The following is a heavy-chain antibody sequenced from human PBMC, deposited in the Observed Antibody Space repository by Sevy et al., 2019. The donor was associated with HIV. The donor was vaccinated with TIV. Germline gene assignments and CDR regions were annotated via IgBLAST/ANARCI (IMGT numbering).Heavy chain of an antibody. CDR1: GFTFSSYS. J-gene: IGHJ4*02. CDR3: ARLYSNRFDY. Sequence: GGSLSLSCAASGFTFSSYSMNWVRQAPGKGLEWVSYISSSSSTIYYADSVKDRFTISRDNAKNSLYLQMNSLRDEDTAVYYCARLYSNRFDYWGQGTLVTVSS. D-gene: IGHD6-13*01. V-gene: IGHV3-48*02. CDR2: ISSSSSTI.